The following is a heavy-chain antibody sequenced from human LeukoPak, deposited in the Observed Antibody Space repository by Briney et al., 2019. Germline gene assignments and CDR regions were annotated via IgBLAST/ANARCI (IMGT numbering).Heavy chain of an antibody. CDR2: ITINGGTT. Sequence: GGSLGLSCAASGFTFSDYAFHWVRQAPGKGLEYISAITINGGTTFYADSVKGRFTISRDNSKKMVYLQMGSLRIEDTAVYYCARDAWGSGSYYDLWGRGTLVTVSS. CDR3: ARDAWGSGSYYDL. V-gene: IGHV3-64*02. J-gene: IGHJ2*01. D-gene: IGHD3-10*01. CDR1: GFTFSDYA.